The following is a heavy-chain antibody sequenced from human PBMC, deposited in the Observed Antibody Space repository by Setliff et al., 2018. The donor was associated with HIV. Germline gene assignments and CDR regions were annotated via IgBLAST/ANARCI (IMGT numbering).Heavy chain of an antibody. V-gene: IGHV4-38-2*01. J-gene: IGHJ3*01. Sequence: SEPRSRTCAVSGYSISSDYYWGWIRQSPGKGLEWIGSFYQSGNIYYNPSLKSRVTISVDTSKNQFSLRLTSVTAADTAVYYCARGWRSWFQNFHGAFDVWGQGTMVTVSS. D-gene: IGHD3-16*01. CDR1: GYSISSDYY. CDR3: ARGWRSWFQNFHGAFDV. CDR2: FYQSGNI.